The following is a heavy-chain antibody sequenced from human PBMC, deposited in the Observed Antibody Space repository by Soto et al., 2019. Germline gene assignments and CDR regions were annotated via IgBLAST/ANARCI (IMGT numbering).Heavy chain of an antibody. D-gene: IGHD3-22*01. CDR1: GFTFSNAW. V-gene: IGHV3-15*01. CDR3: TTGKSSSGYYYFDY. J-gene: IGHJ4*02. Sequence: GGSLRLSCATSGFTFSNAWMSWVRQAPGKGLEWVGRIKSKTDGGTTDYAAPVKGRFTISRDDSKNTLYLQMNSLKTEDTAVYYCTTGKSSSGYYYFDYWGQGTLVTVSS. CDR2: IKSKTDGGTT.